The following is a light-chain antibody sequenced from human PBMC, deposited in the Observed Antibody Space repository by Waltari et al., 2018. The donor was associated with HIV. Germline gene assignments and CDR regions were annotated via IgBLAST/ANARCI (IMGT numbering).Light chain of an antibody. CDR3: QPRSNWATT. CDR2: DAS. V-gene: IGKV3-11*01. CDR1: PSVSSY. J-gene: IGKJ5*01. Sequence: EIVLTQCPATLSLSSGERATRSCRASPSVSSYLAWYQQKPGQAPSRLIYDASNRAAGIPARFSGSGSGTDFTLTISSLETEDFALYYCQPRSNWATTFGPGTRLDI.